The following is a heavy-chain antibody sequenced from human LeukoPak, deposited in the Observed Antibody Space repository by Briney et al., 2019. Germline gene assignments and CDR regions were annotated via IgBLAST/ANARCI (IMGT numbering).Heavy chain of an antibody. CDR1: GVTCINNT. J-gene: IGHJ4*02. D-gene: IGHD2-15*01. CDR2: ISSSSSYI. V-gene: IGHV3-21*01. Sequence: ALRGSSVAPGVTCINNTKRWVRQAPGKGMDWVSSISSSSSYIYYADSVKGRFTISRDNAKNSLYLQMNSLRAEDTAVYYCARTDSADFDYWGQRPL. CDR3: ARTDSADFDY.